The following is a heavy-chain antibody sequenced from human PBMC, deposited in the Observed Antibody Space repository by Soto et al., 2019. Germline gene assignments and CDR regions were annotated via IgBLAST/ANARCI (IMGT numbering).Heavy chain of an antibody. CDR1: GYTFTRYG. V-gene: IGHV1-3*01. J-gene: IGHJ5*02. CDR3: ISRHLRATGRVWFDP. D-gene: IGHD2-8*02. CDR2: INAANGDT. Sequence: AAVKVSCKASGYTFTRYGIHWVRKAPGQRLEWMGWINAANGDTKYSPKFQGRGTITRDTSASTAYMGLSSLRSGATAGYYWISRHLRATGRVWFDPWGQGTLVTVYS.